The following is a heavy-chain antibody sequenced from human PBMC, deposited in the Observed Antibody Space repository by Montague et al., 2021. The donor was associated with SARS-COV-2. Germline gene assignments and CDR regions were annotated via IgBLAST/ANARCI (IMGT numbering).Heavy chain of an antibody. CDR1: GYTLTELS. V-gene: IGHV1-24*01. J-gene: IGHJ4*02. D-gene: IGHD3-22*01. CDR3: ATIPLHYYDSSRYFDY. CDR2: FDPEDAET. Sequence: SVKVSCKVSGYTLTELSMHWVRQAPGKGLEWMGGFDPEDAETIYAQKFQGRVTMTEDTSTDTAYMELSSLRSEDTAVYYCATIPLHYYDSSRYFDYWGQGPLVTVSS.